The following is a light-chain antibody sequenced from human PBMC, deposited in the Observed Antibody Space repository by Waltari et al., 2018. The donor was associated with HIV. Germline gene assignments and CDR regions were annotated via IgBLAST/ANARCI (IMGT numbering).Light chain of an antibody. Sequence: QSALTQPASLSGSPGQSITISCTGTSSDVGTYSLFSWYHLHPGKAPKLLIYEVTKRPSGVSVRFSGSKSGNTASLTSSGLQAEDEADYYCCSFAGTFMIFGGGTKLTVL. J-gene: IGLJ2*01. CDR2: EVT. CDR1: SSDVGTYSL. V-gene: IGLV2-23*02. CDR3: CSFAGTFMI.